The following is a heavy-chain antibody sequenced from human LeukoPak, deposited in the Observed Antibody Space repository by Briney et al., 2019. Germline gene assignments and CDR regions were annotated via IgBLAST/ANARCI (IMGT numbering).Heavy chain of an antibody. Sequence: GASVKVSCKASGYTFTGYYMHWVRQAPGQGLEWMGWINPNSGGTNYAQEFQGRVTMTRDTSISTAYMELSRLRSDDTAVYYCARDLVSGYSYGPVNWFDPWGQGTLVTVSS. J-gene: IGHJ5*02. V-gene: IGHV1-2*02. CDR3: ARDLVSGYSYGPVNWFDP. CDR1: GYTFTGYY. D-gene: IGHD5-18*01. CDR2: INPNSGGT.